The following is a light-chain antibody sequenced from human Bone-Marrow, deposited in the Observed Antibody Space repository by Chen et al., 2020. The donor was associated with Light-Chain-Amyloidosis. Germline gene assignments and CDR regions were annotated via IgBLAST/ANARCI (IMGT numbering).Light chain of an antibody. CDR2: GNN. J-gene: IGLJ3*02. CDR3: AAWDDSLNGWV. V-gene: IGLV1-40*01. CDR1: RSNIGAPYD. Sequence: QSVLTQPPSVSGAPGQRVTISCPGSRSNIGAPYDVHWYQQLPGTAPKLLLYGNNNRPSGVPDRFSGSKSGSSASLAISGLQSEDEADYYCAAWDDSLNGWVFGGGTKLTVL.